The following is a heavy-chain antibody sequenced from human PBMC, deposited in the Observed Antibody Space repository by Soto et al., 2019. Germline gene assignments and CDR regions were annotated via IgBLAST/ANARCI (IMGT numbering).Heavy chain of an antibody. CDR2: ISYDGSNK. J-gene: IGHJ5*02. CDR1: GFTFSSYG. CDR3: AKDLTRGIAAAQQFDP. Sequence: QVQLVESGGGVVQPGRSLRLSCAASGFTFSSYGMHWVRQAPGKGLEWVAVISYDGSNKYYADSVKGRFTISRDNSMNTLYLQMNSLRAEDTAVYYCAKDLTRGIAAAQQFDPWGQGTLVTVSS. V-gene: IGHV3-30*18. D-gene: IGHD6-13*01.